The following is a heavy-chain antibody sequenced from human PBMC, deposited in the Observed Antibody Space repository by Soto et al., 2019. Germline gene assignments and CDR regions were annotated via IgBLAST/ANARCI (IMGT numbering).Heavy chain of an antibody. CDR3: ARVGCSGGSCYPDI. V-gene: IGHV4-34*01. D-gene: IGHD2-15*01. J-gene: IGHJ3*02. CDR1: GGSFSGYY. CDR2: INHSGST. Sequence: QVQLQQWGAGLLKPSETLSLTCAVYGGSFSGYYWSWIRQPPGKGLEWIGEINHSGSTNYNPSLKGRVTITVDTPKNKFSLKLSSVPAADTAVYYWARVGCSGGSCYPDIWGQGTMVTVSS.